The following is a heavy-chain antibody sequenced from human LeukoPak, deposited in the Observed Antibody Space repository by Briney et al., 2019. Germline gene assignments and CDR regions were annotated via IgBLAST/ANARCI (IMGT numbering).Heavy chain of an antibody. CDR1: GYTFTGYY. CDR2: INPNSGGT. Sequence: ASVKVSCKASGYTFTGYYMHWVRQAPGQGLEWMGRINPNSGGTNYAQKFQGRVTMTRDTSISTAYMELSRLRSDDTAVYYCARGLTTIAVAYVWAGENRSHSEWGQGTLVTVSS. CDR3: ARGLTTIAVAYVWAGENRSHSE. J-gene: IGHJ4*02. D-gene: IGHD6-19*01. V-gene: IGHV1-2*06.